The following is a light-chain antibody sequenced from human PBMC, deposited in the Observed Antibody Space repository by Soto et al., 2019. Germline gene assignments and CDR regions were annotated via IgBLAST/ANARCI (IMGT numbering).Light chain of an antibody. J-gene: IGKJ1*01. V-gene: IGKV3-11*01. CDR2: DAS. Sequence: EIVLTQSPATLSLSPGERATLSCRASQSVSSYLAWYQQKPGQAPRLLIYDASNRATGIPARFSGSGSGTDCTLTIRSIEPEDFAVYYCQQRSNWPPTWTFGQGTKVEIK. CDR1: QSVSSY. CDR3: QQRSNWPPTWT.